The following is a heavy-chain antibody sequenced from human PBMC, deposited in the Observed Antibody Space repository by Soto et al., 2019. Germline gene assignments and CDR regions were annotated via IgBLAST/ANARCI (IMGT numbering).Heavy chain of an antibody. Sequence: QVQLVESGGGVVQPGSSLRLSGAASGFTFSSYGMHWVRQAPGKGLEWVAVISYYGSNKYYADSVKGRCTISIDNSENTLYLQMNSLRAEDTAVYYCAQDWSAAAGTWASGVLDYLGPGTLVTVSS. J-gene: IGHJ4*02. CDR3: AQDWSAAAGTWASGVLDY. CDR2: ISYYGSNK. V-gene: IGHV3-30*18. CDR1: GFTFSSYG. D-gene: IGHD6-13*01.